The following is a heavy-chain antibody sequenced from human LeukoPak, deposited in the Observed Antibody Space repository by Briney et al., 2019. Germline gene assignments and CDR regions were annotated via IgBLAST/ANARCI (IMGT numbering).Heavy chain of an antibody. CDR2: ISSSSSYI. CDR3: ARDASGSFYDY. CDR1: GFTFSSYS. D-gene: IGHD1-26*01. V-gene: IGHV3-21*03. Sequence: GGSLRLSCAASGFTFSSYSMNWVRQAPGKGLEWGSSISSSSSYIYYADSVKGRFTISRDNAKNSLYLQIDSLRAEDTAMYYCARDASGSFYDYWGQGTLVTVSS. J-gene: IGHJ4*02.